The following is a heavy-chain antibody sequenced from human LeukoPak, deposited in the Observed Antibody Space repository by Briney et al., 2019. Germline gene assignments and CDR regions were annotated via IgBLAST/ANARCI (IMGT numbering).Heavy chain of an antibody. CDR1: GFTFDDYA. CDR2: ISWNSGSI. J-gene: IGHJ6*03. V-gene: IGHV3-9*03. Sequence: GGSLRLSCAASGFTFDDYAMHWVRQAPGKGLEWVSGISWNSGSIGYADSVKGRFTISRDNAKNSLYLQMNSLRAEDMALYYCAKSTGSNQMYYYMDVWGKGTTVTVSS. CDR3: AKSTGSNQMYYYMDV. D-gene: IGHD3-10*01.